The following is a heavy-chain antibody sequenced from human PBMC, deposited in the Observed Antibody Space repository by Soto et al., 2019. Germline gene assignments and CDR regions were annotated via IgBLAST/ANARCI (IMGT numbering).Heavy chain of an antibody. CDR1: GGSISSGGYS. D-gene: IGHD6-6*01. CDR2: IYHSGST. J-gene: IGHJ4*02. Sequence: PSETLSLTCAVSGGSISSGGYSWSWIRQPPGKGLEWIGYIYHSGSTYYNPSLKSRVTISVDRSKNQFSLKLSSVTAADTAVYYCASSAPNEYRSSSGSSYYFDYWGQGTLVTVSS. V-gene: IGHV4-30-2*01. CDR3: ASSAPNEYRSSSGSSYYFDY.